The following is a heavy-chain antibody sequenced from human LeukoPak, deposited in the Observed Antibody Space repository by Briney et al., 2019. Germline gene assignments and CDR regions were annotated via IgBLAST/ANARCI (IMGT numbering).Heavy chain of an antibody. D-gene: IGHD4-17*01. V-gene: IGHV3-48*03. CDR3: ARDESGDYDFYY. Sequence: PGGSLSLSCVASGFTFSNYEMNWVRQAPGKGLEWVSHISSSGKTMHYADSVKGRFTISKDNAKSSVYLQMNSLRAEDTAVYYCARDESGDYDFYYWGKGTLVTVSS. CDR2: ISSSGKTM. J-gene: IGHJ4*02. CDR1: GFTFSNYE.